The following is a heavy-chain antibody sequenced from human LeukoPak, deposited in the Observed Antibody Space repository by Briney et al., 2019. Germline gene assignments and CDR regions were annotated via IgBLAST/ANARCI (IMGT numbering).Heavy chain of an antibody. CDR2: IRQDGGVK. D-gene: IGHD2-2*01. V-gene: IGHV3-7*03. Sequence: GGSLRLSCAASGFTFSDYRMNWVRQAPGKRLEWVANIRQDGGVKYYMDSAKGRFTLSRDNAKSSLYLQMNSLRVEDTAMYFCARTVVVVVGASDYFDYWGQGTLVTVSS. J-gene: IGHJ4*02. CDR3: ARTVVVVVGASDYFDY. CDR1: GFTFSDYR.